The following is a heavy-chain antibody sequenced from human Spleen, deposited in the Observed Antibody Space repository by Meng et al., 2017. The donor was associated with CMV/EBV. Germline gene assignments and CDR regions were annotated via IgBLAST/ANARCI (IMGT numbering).Heavy chain of an antibody. V-gene: IGHV1-46*01. CDR3: ARPLSSTSSLYYYYGMDV. CDR2: INPSGGST. CDR1: GYTFAGYF. Sequence: ASVKVSCKASGYTFAGYFMHWVRQAPGQGLEWMGIINPSGGSTSYAQKFQGRVTMTRDTSTSTVYMELSSLRSEDTAVYYCARPLSSTSSLYYYYGMDVWGQGTTVTVSS. J-gene: IGHJ6*02. D-gene: IGHD2-2*01.